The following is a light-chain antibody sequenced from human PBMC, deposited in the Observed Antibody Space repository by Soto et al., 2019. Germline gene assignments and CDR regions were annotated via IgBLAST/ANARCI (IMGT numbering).Light chain of an antibody. CDR1: QSVSSY. Sequence: EIVLTQSPSTLSLSPGEIATLSFRASQSVSSYLAWYQQKPGQAPRLLIYDASNRATGIPARFSGSGSGTDFTLTISSLQPEDFAVYYCQQYGSSPWTFGQGTKVDI. CDR3: QQYGSSPWT. J-gene: IGKJ1*01. CDR2: DAS. V-gene: IGKV3-11*01.